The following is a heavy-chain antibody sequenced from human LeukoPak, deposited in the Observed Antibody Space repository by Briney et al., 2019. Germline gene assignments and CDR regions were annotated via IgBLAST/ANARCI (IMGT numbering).Heavy chain of an antibody. D-gene: IGHD2-15*01. V-gene: IGHV3-23*01. CDR2: ISGNGGYT. CDR3: AKGNNGCYDS. Sequence: GGSLRLSCAASGFTFSSYAMSWVRQAPGKGLEWVSSISGNGGYTYHADSVRGRFTISRDNSKNTLYMQMNSLRAEDTAVYYCAKGNNGCYDSWGQGTLVTVSS. CDR1: GFTFSSYA. J-gene: IGHJ4*02.